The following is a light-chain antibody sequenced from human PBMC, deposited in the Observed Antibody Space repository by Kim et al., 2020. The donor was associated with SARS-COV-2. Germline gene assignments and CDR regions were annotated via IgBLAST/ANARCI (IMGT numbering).Light chain of an antibody. V-gene: IGLV3-21*04. J-gene: IGLJ1*01. Sequence: PGKTARITCGGNNIRSKSVHWYQQKPGQAPVLVIYYDSDRPSGIPERFSGSNSGNTATLTISRVEAGDEADYYCQVWDSSSDHPGVFGTGTKVTVL. CDR1: NIRSKS. CDR3: QVWDSSSDHPGV. CDR2: YDS.